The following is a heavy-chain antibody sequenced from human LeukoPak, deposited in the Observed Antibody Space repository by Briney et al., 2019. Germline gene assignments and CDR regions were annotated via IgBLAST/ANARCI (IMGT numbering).Heavy chain of an antibody. Sequence: GGSLRLSCAASGFTFSSYGMHWVRLAPGKGLEWVAVISYDGSNKYYADSVKGRFTISRDNSKNTLYLQMNSLRAEDTPVYYCARSAAAGRIVATFAYWGQGTLVTVSS. J-gene: IGHJ4*02. CDR2: ISYDGSNK. D-gene: IGHD5-12*01. V-gene: IGHV3-30*03. CDR3: ARSAAAGRIVATFAY. CDR1: GFTFSSYG.